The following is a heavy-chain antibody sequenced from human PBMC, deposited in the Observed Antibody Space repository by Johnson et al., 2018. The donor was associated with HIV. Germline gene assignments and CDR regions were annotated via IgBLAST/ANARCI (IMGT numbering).Heavy chain of an antibody. J-gene: IGHJ3*01. CDR1: GFTFDDYA. D-gene: IGHD5-18*01. CDR3: ARTIQLWSPSVY. V-gene: IGHV3-9*01. Sequence: LVESGGGVVQPGRSLRLSCAASGFTFDDYAMYWVRQAPGKGLEWVSGTSWNGGSIGYADSVKGRFTISRDNAKNSLYLQMNSLRAEDTAVYYCARTIQLWSPSVYWGQGTMVTVSS. CDR2: TSWNGGSI.